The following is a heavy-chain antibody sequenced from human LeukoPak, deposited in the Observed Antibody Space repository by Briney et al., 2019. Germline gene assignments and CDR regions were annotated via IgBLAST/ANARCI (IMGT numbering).Heavy chain of an antibody. CDR2: IYYSETT. V-gene: IGHV4-39*01. CDR1: GGSINSANYY. D-gene: IGHD3-3*01. CDR3: ARHFLEHRTFDY. J-gene: IGHJ4*02. Sequence: SETLSLTCTVSGGSINSANYYWGWLRQPPEKGLEWIGSIYYSETTYDNPSLKSRVTISIETSKNQFSLKLRSVTASDTAVYYCARHFLEHRTFDYWGQGTLVTVSS.